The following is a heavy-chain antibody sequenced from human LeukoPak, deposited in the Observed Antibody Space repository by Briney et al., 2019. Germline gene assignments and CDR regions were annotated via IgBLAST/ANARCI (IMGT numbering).Heavy chain of an antibody. CDR2: IYYSGST. Sequence: SETLSLTCTVSGGSISSYYWSWIRQPPGKGLEWIGYIYYSGSTNYNPSLKSRVTISVDTSKNQFSLKLSSVTAADTAVYYCARDQSSGYYTVDYWGQGTLVTVSS. J-gene: IGHJ4*02. V-gene: IGHV4-59*01. CDR3: ARDQSSGYYTVDY. CDR1: GGSISSYY. D-gene: IGHD3-22*01.